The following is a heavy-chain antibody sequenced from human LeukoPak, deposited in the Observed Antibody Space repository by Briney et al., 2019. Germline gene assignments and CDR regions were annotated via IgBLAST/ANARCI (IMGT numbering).Heavy chain of an antibody. V-gene: IGHV4-31*03. Sequence: SETLSLTCLVSGGSISSSSYYWGWIRQHPGKGLEWIGYIYYSGSTYYNPSLKSRVTISVDTSKNQFSLKLSSVTAADTAVYYCAREQQGGLVWFDPWGQGTLVTVSS. D-gene: IGHD6-13*01. CDR2: IYYSGST. CDR1: GGSISSSSYY. J-gene: IGHJ5*02. CDR3: AREQQGGLVWFDP.